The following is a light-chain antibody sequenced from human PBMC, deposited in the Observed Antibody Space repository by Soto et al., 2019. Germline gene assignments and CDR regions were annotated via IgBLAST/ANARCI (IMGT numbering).Light chain of an antibody. J-gene: IGKJ2*01. CDR2: DAS. CDR3: QQRSSWYA. Sequence: EIVLTQSPATLSLSPGERATLSCRASQSVSSYLGWYQQKPGQAPRLLIYDASTRATGTPARFSGSGSGTDFTLTISSLGPEDFTVYYCQQRSSWYAFGQGTKLEVK. V-gene: IGKV3-11*01. CDR1: QSVSSY.